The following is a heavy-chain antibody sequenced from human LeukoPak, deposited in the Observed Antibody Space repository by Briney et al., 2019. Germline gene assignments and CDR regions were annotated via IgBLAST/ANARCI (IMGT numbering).Heavy chain of an antibody. Sequence: PGRSLRLSCAASGFTFSSYAMSWVRQAPGKGLEWVSFISPSGDRTSNADSVEGRFTISRDNTRNTLYLQMNSLRDEDTGVYYCAIMHGYYDGNGFWVQWGQGTLVTVSS. D-gene: IGHD3-3*01. J-gene: IGHJ4*02. CDR2: ISPSGDRT. CDR3: AIMHGYYDGNGFWVQ. CDR1: GFTFSSYA. V-gene: IGHV3-23*01.